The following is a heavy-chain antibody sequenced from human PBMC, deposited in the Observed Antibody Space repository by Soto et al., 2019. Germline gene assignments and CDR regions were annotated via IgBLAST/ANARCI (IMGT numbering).Heavy chain of an antibody. CDR3: ARCRDYDYVWGSYRCALDY. CDR1: GGSISSSNW. D-gene: IGHD3-16*02. CDR2: IYHSGST. Sequence: KPSETLSLTCAVSGGSISSSNWWSWVRQPPGKGLEWIGEIYHSGSTNYNPSLKSRVTISVDKSKNQFSLKLSSVTAADTAVYYCARCRDYDYVWGSYRCALDYWGQGTLVTVSS. V-gene: IGHV4-4*02. J-gene: IGHJ4*02.